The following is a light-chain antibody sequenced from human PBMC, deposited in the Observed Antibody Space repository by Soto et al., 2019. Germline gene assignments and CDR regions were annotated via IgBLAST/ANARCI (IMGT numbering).Light chain of an antibody. J-gene: IGKJ5*01. CDR2: TAS. V-gene: IGKV1-39*01. Sequence: DIRMTQSPSSLPASVGDTVTITCRASQSISSHLNWYQQKPGKAPNLLMYTASNLQSGVPSRFSGSGSGTDFTLTISSLQPEDFATYYCQQSDSTPISFGQGTGLEI. CDR1: QSISSH. CDR3: QQSDSTPIS.